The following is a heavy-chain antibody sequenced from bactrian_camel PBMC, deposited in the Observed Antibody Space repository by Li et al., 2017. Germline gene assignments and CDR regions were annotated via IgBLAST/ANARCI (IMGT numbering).Heavy chain of an antibody. D-gene: IGHD6*01. CDR1: GYISSRYC. CDR2: ISLDGST. V-gene: IGHV3S55*01. Sequence: HVQLVESGGGSVQAGGSLRLSCVASGYISSRYCMGWFRQAPGKEREGVAAISLDGSTYYADSVKGRFTISRDRAKNTLTLQMDSLKPEDTAVYYCASVATVAKVRFGECSFGSWGQGTQVTVS. J-gene: IGHJ6*01. CDR3: ASVATVAKVRFGECSFGS.